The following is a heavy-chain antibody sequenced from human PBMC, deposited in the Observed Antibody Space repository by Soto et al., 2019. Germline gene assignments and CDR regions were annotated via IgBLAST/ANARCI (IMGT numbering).Heavy chain of an antibody. J-gene: IGHJ6*02. CDR2: ISDSGSNT. CDR1: GFKISSSS. Sequence: EVQLVESGGGLVQPGGSLRLSCAAFGFKISSSSMNWVRQAPGRGLEWVAYISDSGSNTLYADSVKGRFTVSRDTAKNSLYLQMSGLRDEDRAVYYCARMGRNCSSTSCYTRFGLAIAAAGTEYYGMDVWGQGTTVTVSS. D-gene: IGHD2-2*02. CDR3: ARMGRNCSSTSCYTRFGLAIAAAGTEYYGMDV. V-gene: IGHV3-48*02.